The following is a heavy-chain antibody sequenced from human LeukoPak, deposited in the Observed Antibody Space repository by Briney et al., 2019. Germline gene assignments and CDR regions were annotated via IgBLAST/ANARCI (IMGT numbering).Heavy chain of an antibody. Sequence: ASVKVSCKASGYTFTSYGISWVRQAPGQGHEWMGWISAYNGNTNYAQKLQGRVTMTTDTSTSTAYMELRSLRSDDTAVYYCARSRIAVAGKVGWFDPWGQGTLVTVSS. V-gene: IGHV1-18*01. CDR3: ARSRIAVAGKVGWFDP. D-gene: IGHD6-19*01. J-gene: IGHJ5*02. CDR2: ISAYNGNT. CDR1: GYTFTSYG.